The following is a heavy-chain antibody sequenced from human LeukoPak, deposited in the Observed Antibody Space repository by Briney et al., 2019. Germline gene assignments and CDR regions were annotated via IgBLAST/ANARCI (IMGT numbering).Heavy chain of an antibody. J-gene: IGHJ4*02. CDR3: ARHYSPTAMVGFDY. D-gene: IGHD5-18*01. CDR2: IYYSGST. Sequence: PSETLSLTCTVSGGSISSYYWSWIRQPPGKGLEWIGYIYYSGSTNYNPSLKSRVTISVDTSKNQFSLKLSSVTAADTAEYYCARHYSPTAMVGFDYWGQGTLVTVSS. CDR1: GGSISSYY. V-gene: IGHV4-59*08.